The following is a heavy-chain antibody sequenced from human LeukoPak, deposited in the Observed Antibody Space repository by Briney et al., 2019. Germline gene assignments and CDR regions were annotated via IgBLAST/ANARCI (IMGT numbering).Heavy chain of an antibody. Sequence: VKVSCKASGYTFTSYGISWVRQAPGQGLEWMGWISAYNGNTNYAQKLQGRVTMTTDTSTSTAYMELSSLRSEDTAVYYCAREGRLGELSLQFDYWGQGTLVTVSS. CDR3: AREGRLGELSLQFDY. J-gene: IGHJ4*02. V-gene: IGHV1-18*01. CDR2: ISAYNGNT. D-gene: IGHD3-16*02. CDR1: GYTFTSYG.